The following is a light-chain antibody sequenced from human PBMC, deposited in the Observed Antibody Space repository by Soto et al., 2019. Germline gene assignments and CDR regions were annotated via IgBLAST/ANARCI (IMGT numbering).Light chain of an antibody. J-gene: IGKJ2*01. CDR1: QSVSSN. CDR3: QQYNNWPRGYT. Sequence: EIVMTQSPATLSVSPGERATPSCRASQSVSSNIAWYQQKPGQAPSLLIYGASTRATGIPARFSGSGSGTEFTLTISSLQSEDFAVYYCQQYNNWPRGYTFGQGTKLEIK. V-gene: IGKV3-15*01. CDR2: GAS.